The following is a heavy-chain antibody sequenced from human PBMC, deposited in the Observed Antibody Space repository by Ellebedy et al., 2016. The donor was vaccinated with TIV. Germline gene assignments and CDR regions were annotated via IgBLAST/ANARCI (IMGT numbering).Heavy chain of an antibody. CDR3: ARDLTAMVTMTY. Sequence: AASVKVSCKASGYTFTSYGVSWVRQAPGQGLEWMGWISAYNGNTNYAQKLQGRVTMTTDTSTSTAYMDLRSLRSDDTAVYYCARDLTAMVTMTYWGQGTLVTVSS. D-gene: IGHD5-18*01. J-gene: IGHJ4*02. CDR1: GYTFTSYG. V-gene: IGHV1-18*01. CDR2: ISAYNGNT.